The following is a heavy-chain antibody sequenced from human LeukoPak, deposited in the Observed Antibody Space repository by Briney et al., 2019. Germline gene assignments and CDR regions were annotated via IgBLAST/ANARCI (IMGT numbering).Heavy chain of an antibody. J-gene: IGHJ4*02. CDR3: ARVAVRTTVTFAALRY. Sequence: GGSLRLSCAASGFTFSSYAVSWVRQAPGKGLEWVSSISGSGGSTYYADSVKGRFTISRDNSKNTLYLQMNSLRAEDTAVYYCARVAVRTTVTFAALRYWGQGTLVTVSS. CDR1: GFTFSSYA. CDR2: ISGSGGST. V-gene: IGHV3-23*01. D-gene: IGHD4-11*01.